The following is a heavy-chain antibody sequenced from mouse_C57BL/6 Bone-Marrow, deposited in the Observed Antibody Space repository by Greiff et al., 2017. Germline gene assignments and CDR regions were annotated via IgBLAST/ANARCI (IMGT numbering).Heavy chain of an antibody. V-gene: IGHV1-69*01. D-gene: IGHD1-1*01. CDR1: GYTFTSYW. Sequence: VQLQQPGAELVMPGASVKLSCKASGYTFTSYWMHWVKQRPGQGLEWIGEIDPSDSYTNYNQKFKGKSTLTVDKSSSTAYMQLSSLTYEDSAVYYCARDYGSPYYFDYWGQGTTLTVSS. J-gene: IGHJ2*01. CDR3: ARDYGSPYYFDY. CDR2: IDPSDSYT.